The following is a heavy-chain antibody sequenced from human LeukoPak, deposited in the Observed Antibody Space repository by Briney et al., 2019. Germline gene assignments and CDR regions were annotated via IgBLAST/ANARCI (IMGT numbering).Heavy chain of an antibody. Sequence: ASVKVSCKASGYTFSNFGINWVRQAPGQGLEWIAWISGNNDNPNYGQKFQGRFTVTTDSSTSTAYMELRNLRSDDTAVYYCARDGTSTDDYWGQGTLFTVSS. J-gene: IGHJ4*02. CDR2: ISGNNDNP. V-gene: IGHV1-18*01. D-gene: IGHD2-2*01. CDR1: GYTFSNFG. CDR3: ARDGTSTDDY.